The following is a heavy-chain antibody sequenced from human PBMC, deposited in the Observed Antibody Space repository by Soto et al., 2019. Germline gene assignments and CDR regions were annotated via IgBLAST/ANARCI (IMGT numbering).Heavy chain of an antibody. CDR3: ASGYYSTGYIDD. CDR2: ISSSSSYT. Sequence: GGSLRLSCAASGFTFSDYYMSWIRQAPGKGLEWVSYISSSSSYTSYADSVKGRFTISRDNAKNSLYLQMNSLRAEDTAVYYWASGYYSTGYIDDWGKGTLVTVAS. CDR1: GFTFSDYY. J-gene: IGHJ4*02. D-gene: IGHD3-22*01. V-gene: IGHV3-11*06.